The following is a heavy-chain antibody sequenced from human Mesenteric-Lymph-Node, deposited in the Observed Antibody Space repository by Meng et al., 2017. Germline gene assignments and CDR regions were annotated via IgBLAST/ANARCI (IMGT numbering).Heavy chain of an antibody. Sequence: GESLKISCAGSGFSFINYAMRWVRQAPGRVLEYVSAISSNGGSTYYANSVKGRFTISRDNSKNTLYLQLCSLRAEDMAVYYFASRVTWLRDAFDIWGQGTMATSSS. CDR3: ASRVTWLRDAFDI. V-gene: IGHV3-64*01. CDR2: ISSNGGST. CDR1: GFSFINYA. D-gene: IGHD5-12*01. J-gene: IGHJ3*02.